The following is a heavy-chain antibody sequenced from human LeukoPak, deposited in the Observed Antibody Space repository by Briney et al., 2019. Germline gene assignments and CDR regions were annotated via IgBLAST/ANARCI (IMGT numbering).Heavy chain of an antibody. V-gene: IGHV1-18*01. D-gene: IGHD2-15*01. Sequence: ASVKVSCKTSGYTFTSYGISWVRQAPGQGLEWMGWISAYNGDTSSAQKVQGRVTMTTDTFTSTAYMELRSLRSDDTAVYYCARQVLIAGGRYGMDVWGQGTTVTVSS. CDR1: GYTFTSYG. CDR2: ISAYNGDT. J-gene: IGHJ6*02. CDR3: ARQVLIAGGRYGMDV.